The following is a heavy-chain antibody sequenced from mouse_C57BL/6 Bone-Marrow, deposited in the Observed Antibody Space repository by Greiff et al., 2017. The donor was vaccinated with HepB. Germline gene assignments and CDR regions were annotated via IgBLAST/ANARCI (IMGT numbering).Heavy chain of an antibody. V-gene: IGHV7-1*01. CDR2: SRNKANDYTT. CDR3: ARDLYYGSSPYYAMDY. CDR1: GFTFSDFY. Sequence: EVMLVDSGGGLVQSGRSLRLSCATSGFTFSDFYMEWVRQAPGKGLEWIAASRNKANDYTTEYSASVKGRFIVSRDTSQSILYLQMNALRAEDTAIYYCARDLYYGSSPYYAMDYWGQGTSVTVSS. J-gene: IGHJ4*01. D-gene: IGHD1-1*01.